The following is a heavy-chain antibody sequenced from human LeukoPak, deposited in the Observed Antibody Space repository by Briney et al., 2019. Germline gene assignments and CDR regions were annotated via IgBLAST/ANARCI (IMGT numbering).Heavy chain of an antibody. CDR2: IDYSGSA. CDR1: GGSISSYY. V-gene: IGHV4-59*12. J-gene: IGHJ4*02. CDR3: ARDTWNGNSPLDY. D-gene: IGHD4-23*01. Sequence: SETLSLTCTVSGGSISSYYWSWIRQPPGKGLEWIGYIDYSGSAYYNPSFKSRVTISVDTAKSQFSLDLRSVTAADTAVYYCARDTWNGNSPLDYWGQGTLVTVSS.